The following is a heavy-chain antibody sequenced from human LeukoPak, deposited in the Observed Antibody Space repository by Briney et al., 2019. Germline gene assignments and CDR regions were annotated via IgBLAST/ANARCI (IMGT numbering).Heavy chain of an antibody. CDR2: INHSGST. Sequence: SETLSLTCAVYGGSFSGYYWSWIRQPPGKGLEWIEEINHSGSTNYNPSLKSRVTISVDTSKNQFSLKLSSVTAADTAAYYCARGLAYWGQGTLVTVSS. J-gene: IGHJ4*02. CDR1: GGSFSGYY. V-gene: IGHV4-34*01. D-gene: IGHD5-12*01. CDR3: ARGLAY.